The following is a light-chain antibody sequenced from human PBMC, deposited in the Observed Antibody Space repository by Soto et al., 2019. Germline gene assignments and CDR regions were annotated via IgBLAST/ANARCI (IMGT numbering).Light chain of an antibody. V-gene: IGKV3-20*01. CDR3: QQYGSSPRT. Sequence: EIVLTQFPGTLSLSPGERATLSCRASQSVSDSSLAWYQQKVGRAPRVLIYGASSRATGIPDRFSGGGSGTDFTLTITRLDPEDFAVYYCQQYGSSPRTFGQGTRLEIK. J-gene: IGKJ5*01. CDR1: QSVSDSS. CDR2: GAS.